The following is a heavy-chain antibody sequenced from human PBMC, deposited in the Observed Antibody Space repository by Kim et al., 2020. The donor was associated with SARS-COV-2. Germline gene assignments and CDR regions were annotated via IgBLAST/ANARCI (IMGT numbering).Heavy chain of an antibody. CDR3: AREFRGTAMDPGGNWF. CDR2: IYYSGST. CDR1: GGSISSSSYY. J-gene: IGHJ5*01. Sequence: SETLSLTCTVSGGSISSSSYYWGWIRQPPGKGLEWIGSIYYSGSTYYNPSLKSRVTISVDTSKNQFSLKLSSVTAADTAVYYCAREFRGTAMDPGGNWF. V-gene: IGHV4-39*07. D-gene: IGHD5-18*01.